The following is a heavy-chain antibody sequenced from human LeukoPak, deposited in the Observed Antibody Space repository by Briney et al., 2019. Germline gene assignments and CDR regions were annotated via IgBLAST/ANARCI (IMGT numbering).Heavy chain of an antibody. CDR3: ARVGDYDFWSGYSGGWFDP. Sequence: ASVKVSCKASGYTFTSYDINWVRQATGQGLEWMGWMNPNSGNTGYAQKFQGRVTMTRNTSISTAYMELSSLRSEDTAVYYCARVGDYDFWSGYSGGWFDPWGQGTLVTVSS. D-gene: IGHD3-3*01. CDR1: GYTFTSYD. CDR2: MNPNSGNT. V-gene: IGHV1-8*01. J-gene: IGHJ5*02.